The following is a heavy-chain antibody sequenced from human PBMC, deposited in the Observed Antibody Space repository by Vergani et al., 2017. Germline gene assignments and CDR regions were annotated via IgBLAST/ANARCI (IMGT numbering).Heavy chain of an antibody. CDR2: IYYSGST. CDR1: GGSISSGSYY. CDR3: ARRTVEDYYYGMDV. Sequence: QVQLQESGPGLVKPSQTLSLTCTVSGGSISSGSYYWSWIRQPAGKGLEWIGSIYYSGSTYYNPSLKSRVTISVDTSKNQFSLKLSSVTAADTAVYYCARRTVEDYYYGMDVWGQGTTVTVSS. V-gene: IGHV4-39*01. J-gene: IGHJ6*02. D-gene: IGHD3/OR15-3a*01.